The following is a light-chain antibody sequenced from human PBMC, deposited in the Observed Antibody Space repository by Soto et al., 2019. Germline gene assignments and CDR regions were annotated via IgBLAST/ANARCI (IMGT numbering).Light chain of an antibody. CDR2: STN. Sequence: QTVVTQEPSFSVSPGRTVTLTCGLTSGSVSTSYYPSWYQQTPGQAPRTLIYSTNTRSSGVPDRFSGSSLGNKAALTFTGAQADDEADYYCVLYVGSGIWVFGGGTKLTVL. J-gene: IGLJ3*02. CDR1: SGSVSTSYY. V-gene: IGLV8-61*01. CDR3: VLYVGSGIWV.